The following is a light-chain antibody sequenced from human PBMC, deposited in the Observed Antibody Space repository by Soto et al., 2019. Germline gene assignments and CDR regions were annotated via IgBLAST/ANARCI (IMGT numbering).Light chain of an antibody. J-gene: IGKJ1*01. CDR1: QSVNSN. CDR2: GAS. CDR3: QHYNDWPT. Sequence: EIVLTQSPATLSSSPGERATLSCRASQSVNSNLAWYQQKPGQAPRLLIYGASTRATGIPARFSGSGSGTEFTLTISSLQSEDFAVYYCQHYNDWPTFGQGTKVDIK. V-gene: IGKV3-15*01.